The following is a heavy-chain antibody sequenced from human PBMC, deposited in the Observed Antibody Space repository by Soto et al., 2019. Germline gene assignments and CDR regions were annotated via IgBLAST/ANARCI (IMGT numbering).Heavy chain of an antibody. CDR3: ARHGGGDDGYNYDK. Sequence: QLQLQESGPGLVKPSETLSLNCTVSGASLITTYYYWAWVRQPPGKGLEWIGSIYYSGRTYYSPSLRSRVTISVDTSKNHFSLKLSSVTASDTAVYYCARHGGGDDGYNYDKWGQGTLVTVSS. V-gene: IGHV4-39*01. D-gene: IGHD5-12*01. CDR2: IYYSGRT. CDR1: GASLITTYYY. J-gene: IGHJ4*02.